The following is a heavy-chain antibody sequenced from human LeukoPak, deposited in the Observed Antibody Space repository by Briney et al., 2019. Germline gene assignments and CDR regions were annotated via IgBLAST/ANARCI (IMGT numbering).Heavy chain of an antibody. CDR1: GFTFSNYA. J-gene: IGHJ4*02. CDR2: ISGSGGST. D-gene: IGHD2-2*02. Sequence: GGSLRLSCAASGFTFSNYAMSWVRQAPGKGLEWVSAISGSGGSTYYADSVKGRFTISRDNSKNTLYLQMNSLRAEDTAVYYCAKISVVVVPAATPYYFDYWGQGTLVTVSS. V-gene: IGHV3-23*01. CDR3: AKISVVVVPAATPYYFDY.